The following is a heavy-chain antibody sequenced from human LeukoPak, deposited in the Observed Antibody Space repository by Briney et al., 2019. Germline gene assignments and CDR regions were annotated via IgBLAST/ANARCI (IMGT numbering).Heavy chain of an antibody. CDR3: ARDPLPAAIGGPTSV. CDR1: GFTFSSYW. Sequence: GGSLRLSCAASGFTFSSYWMHWVRQAPGKGLVWVSRINSDGSSTSYADSVKGRFTISRDNAKNTLYLQMNSLRAEDTAVYYCARDPLPAAIGGPTSVWGQGTLVTVSS. V-gene: IGHV3-74*01. CDR2: INSDGSST. J-gene: IGHJ4*02. D-gene: IGHD2-2*02.